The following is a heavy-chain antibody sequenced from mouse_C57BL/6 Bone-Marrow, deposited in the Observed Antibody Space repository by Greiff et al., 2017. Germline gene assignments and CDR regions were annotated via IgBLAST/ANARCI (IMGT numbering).Heavy chain of an antibody. J-gene: IGHJ2*01. CDR3: ARDLGYGNSDYLDY. V-gene: IGHV1-72*01. CDR2: IDPNSGGT. D-gene: IGHD2-10*02. Sequence: VQLQQPGAELVKPGASVKLSCKASGYTFTSYWMHWVKPRPGRGLEWIGRIDPNSGGTTYNEKFKSQATLTVDKPSSTASMQLSSLTAEDSAVDDCARDLGYGNSDYLDYWGQGTTLTVSS. CDR1: GYTFTSYW.